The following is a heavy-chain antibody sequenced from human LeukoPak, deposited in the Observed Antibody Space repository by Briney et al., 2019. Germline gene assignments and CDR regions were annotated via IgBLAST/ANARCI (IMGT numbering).Heavy chain of an antibody. Sequence: GGSLRLSCAASGFTFSSYSMNWVRQAPGKGLEWVSSISSSSSYIYYADSVKGRFTISRDNAKNSLYLQMNSLRAEDTAVYYCARDKEPELWYSSSWYGPFDYWGQGTLVTVSS. D-gene: IGHD6-13*01. CDR1: GFTFSSYS. J-gene: IGHJ4*02. CDR2: ISSSSSYI. V-gene: IGHV3-21*01. CDR3: ARDKEPELWYSSSWYGPFDY.